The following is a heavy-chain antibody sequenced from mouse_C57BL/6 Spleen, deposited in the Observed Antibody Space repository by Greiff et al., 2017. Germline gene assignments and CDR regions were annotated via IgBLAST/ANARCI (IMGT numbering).Heavy chain of an antibody. V-gene: IGHV5-6*01. Sequence: EVQRVESGGDLVKPGGSLKLSCAASGFTFSSYGMSWVRQTPDMRLEWVATISSGGSYTYYPDSVKGRFTISRDNAKNTLYLQMSSLKSEDTAMYYCARRGGDGYAMDYWGQGTSVTVSS. J-gene: IGHJ4*01. CDR1: GFTFSSYG. CDR2: ISSGGSYT. CDR3: ARRGGDGYAMDY. D-gene: IGHD1-1*02.